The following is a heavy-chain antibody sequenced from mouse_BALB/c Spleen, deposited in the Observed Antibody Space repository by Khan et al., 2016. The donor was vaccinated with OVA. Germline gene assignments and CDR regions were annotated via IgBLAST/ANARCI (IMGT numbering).Heavy chain of an antibody. V-gene: IGHV2-9*02. CDR3: ARPEDI. CDR1: GFSLTSYG. D-gene: IGHD1-3*01. J-gene: IGHJ2*01. Sequence: QVRLQQSGPGLVAPSQSLSLTCTVSGFSLTSYGVHWVRQPPGKGLEWLGVIRAGGSTNYYSALMSRLSINKDNSKIQVFLKMNSLQTDDTSMYYCARPEDIWGQGTTLTVSS. CDR2: IRAGGST.